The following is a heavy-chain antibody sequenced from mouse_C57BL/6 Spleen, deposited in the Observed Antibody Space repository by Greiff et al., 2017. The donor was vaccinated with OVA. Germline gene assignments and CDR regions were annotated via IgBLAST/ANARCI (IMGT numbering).Heavy chain of an antibody. V-gene: IGHV1-61*01. CDR3: AREGGTDPYFDY. Sequence: QVQLQQPGAELVRPGSSVKLSCKASGYTFTSYWMDWVKQRPGQGLEWIGNIYPSDSETHYNQKFKDKATLTVDKSSSTAYMQLSSLTSEDSAVYYCAREGGTDPYFDYWGQGTTLTVSS. D-gene: IGHD3-3*01. CDR2: IYPSDSET. CDR1: GYTFTSYW. J-gene: IGHJ2*01.